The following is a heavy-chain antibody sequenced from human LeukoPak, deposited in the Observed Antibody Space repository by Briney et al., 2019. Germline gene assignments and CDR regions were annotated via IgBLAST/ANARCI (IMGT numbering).Heavy chain of an antibody. Sequence: ASVKVSCKASGGTFSSYAISWVRQAPGQGLEWMGGIIPIFGTANYAQKFQGRVTITADESTSTAYMELSSLRSEDTAVYYCARDLEQQLVNWFDPWGQGTLVTVSS. CDR2: IIPIFGTA. D-gene: IGHD6-13*01. CDR3: ARDLEQQLVNWFDP. J-gene: IGHJ5*02. V-gene: IGHV1-69*13. CDR1: GGTFSSYA.